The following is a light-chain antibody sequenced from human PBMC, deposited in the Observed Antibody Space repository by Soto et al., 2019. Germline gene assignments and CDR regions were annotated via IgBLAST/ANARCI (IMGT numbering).Light chain of an antibody. Sequence: EIVLTQSPGTLSLSPGERATLSCRASQSVSSSYLAWYQQKPGQAPRLLIYGASSRATGIPDRFSGSGSGTDFTLTISRLEPEDFAVYYYQQYGTSEIIFGQGTRLEI. J-gene: IGKJ5*01. V-gene: IGKV3-20*01. CDR1: QSVSSSY. CDR2: GAS. CDR3: QQYGTSEII.